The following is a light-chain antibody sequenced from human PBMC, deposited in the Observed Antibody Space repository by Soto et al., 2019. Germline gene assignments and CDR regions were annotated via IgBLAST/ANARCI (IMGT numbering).Light chain of an antibody. CDR2: AAS. J-gene: IGKJ2*02. CDR1: QGISSY. CDR3: QQYYSYPLCT. Sequence: AIRMTQSPSSLSASTGDRVTITCRASQGISSYLAWYQQKPGKAPKLLIYAASTLQSGVPSRFSGSGSETDFTLTICCLQSEDCATYYCQQYYSYPLCTFGQGTKLESK. V-gene: IGKV1-8*01.